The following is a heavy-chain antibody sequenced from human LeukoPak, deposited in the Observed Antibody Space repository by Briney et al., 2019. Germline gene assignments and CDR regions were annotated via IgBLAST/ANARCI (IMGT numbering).Heavy chain of an antibody. J-gene: IGHJ4*02. V-gene: IGHV3-7*01. Sequence: GGSLRLSCAASGFTFSSYWMSWGRQAPGKGLEWVANIKQAGGEESYVDSVKGRFTISRHNAKHSLYLQMNSLRAEDTAVYYCTTSDINYSPFDNWGQGTLVTVSS. CDR2: IKQAGGEE. CDR1: GFTFSSYW. CDR3: TTSDINYSPFDN. D-gene: IGHD4-11*01.